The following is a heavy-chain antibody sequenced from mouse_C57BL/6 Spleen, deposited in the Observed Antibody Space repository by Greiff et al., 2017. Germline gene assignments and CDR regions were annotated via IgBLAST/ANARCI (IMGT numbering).Heavy chain of an antibody. V-gene: IGHV1-54*01. CDR3: ARSIYYDYPFAY. CDR2: INPGSGGT. CDR1: GYAFTNYL. Sequence: VQLQQSGAELVRPGTSVKVSCKASGYAFTNYLIEWVKQRPGQGLEWIGVINPGSGGTNYNEKFKGKATLTADKSSSTAYMQLSSLTSEDSAVYFCARSIYYDYPFAYWGQGTLVTVSA. J-gene: IGHJ3*01. D-gene: IGHD2-4*01.